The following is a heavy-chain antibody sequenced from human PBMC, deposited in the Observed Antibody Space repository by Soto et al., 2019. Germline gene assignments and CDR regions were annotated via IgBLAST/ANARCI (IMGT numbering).Heavy chain of an antibody. D-gene: IGHD6-19*01. Sequence: QVQLQQWGAGLLKPSETLSLTCAVYGGSFSGYYWSWIRQPPGKGLEWIGEIYHSGSTNYNPSLKSRVTISVDTSKNQFSLKLSSVTAADTAVYYCARKRNTGWYFDYWGQGTLVTVSS. CDR3: ARKRNTGWYFDY. J-gene: IGHJ4*02. CDR1: GGSFSGYY. V-gene: IGHV4-34*01. CDR2: IYHSGST.